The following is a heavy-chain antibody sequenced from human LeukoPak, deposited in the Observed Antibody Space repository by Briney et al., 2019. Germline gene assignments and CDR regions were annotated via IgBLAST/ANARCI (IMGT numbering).Heavy chain of an antibody. D-gene: IGHD5-24*01. J-gene: IGHJ4*02. CDR1: GFTFSSSA. CDR3: AKSGYNRFDY. V-gene: IGHV3-23*01. Sequence: GGSLRLSCAASGFTFSSSAMSWVRQAPGKGVEWVSSISGSGSGGSTYYADSVKGRFTISRDNSKNTLYLQMNSLIAEDTAVYYCAKSGYNRFDYWGRGTLVTVSS. CDR2: ISGSGSGGST.